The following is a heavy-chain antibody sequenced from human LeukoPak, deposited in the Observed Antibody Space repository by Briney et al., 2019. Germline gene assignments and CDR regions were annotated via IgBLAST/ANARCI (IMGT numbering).Heavy chain of an antibody. CDR1: GGSISSGGNF. CDR3: ARHEEEDGYNAKTFDY. Sequence: PSETLSLTCTLAGGSISSGGNFWGWVRQPPRRGLEWIVSTYYSRNTYYNPSLKSRVTISVDTSKNQFSLKLSSVTAADTAVYYCARHEEEDGYNAKTFDYWGQGTLVTVSS. D-gene: IGHD5-24*01. CDR2: TYYSRNT. V-gene: IGHV4-39*01. J-gene: IGHJ4*02.